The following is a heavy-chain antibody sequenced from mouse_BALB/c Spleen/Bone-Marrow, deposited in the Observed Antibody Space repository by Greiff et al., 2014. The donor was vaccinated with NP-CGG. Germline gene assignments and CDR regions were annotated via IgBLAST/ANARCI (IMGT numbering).Heavy chain of an antibody. J-gene: IGHJ2*01. V-gene: IGHV14-3*02. CDR1: GFTIKGYY. CDR3: DRVQLRRNRGLDY. Sequence: VQLQQPGAELVKPGASVKLSCTASGFTIKGYYMHWVKQRPEQGLEWIGRIDLANGNTNYNQKFKGKATITADKSSNTAYLQLSSQTSEDTAVYKCDRVQLRRNRGLDYWGQGTTVTVSS. CDR2: IDLANGNT. D-gene: IGHD2-4*01.